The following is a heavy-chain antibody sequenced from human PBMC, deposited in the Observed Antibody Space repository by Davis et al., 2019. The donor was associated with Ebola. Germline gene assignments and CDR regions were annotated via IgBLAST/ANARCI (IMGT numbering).Heavy chain of an antibody. V-gene: IGHV4-39*01. CDR1: GGSISSYY. D-gene: IGHD3-22*01. J-gene: IGHJ4*02. CDR2: IYYSGTT. Sequence: MPSETLSLTCTVSGGSISSYYWGWIRQPPGKGLEWIATIYYSGTTYYNPPLKSRVTISIDTSRNQFSLKLSSVTAADTAVYYCARGLTYYYDSSGYYWGQGSLVTVSS. CDR3: ARGLTYYYDSSGYY.